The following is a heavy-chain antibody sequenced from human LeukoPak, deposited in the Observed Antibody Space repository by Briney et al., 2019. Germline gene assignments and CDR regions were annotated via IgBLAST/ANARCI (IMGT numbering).Heavy chain of an antibody. CDR3: ARRSSQWLQSVDAFDI. Sequence: SETLSLTCTVSGGSISSGGYYWSWIRQHPGKGLEWIGYIYYSGSTYYNPSLKSRVTISVDTSKNQFSLKLSSVTAADTAVYYCARRSSQWLQSVDAFDIWGQGTMVTVSS. D-gene: IGHD5-24*01. J-gene: IGHJ3*02. CDR1: GGSISSGGYY. CDR2: IYYSGST. V-gene: IGHV4-31*03.